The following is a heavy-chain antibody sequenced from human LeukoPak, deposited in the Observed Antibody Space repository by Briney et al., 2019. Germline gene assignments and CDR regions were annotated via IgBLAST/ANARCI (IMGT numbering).Heavy chain of an antibody. V-gene: IGHV3-7*01. Sequence: PGGSLRLSCAASGFTFSSYWMTWVRQAPGKGLEWLANIKEDGSEKYYVDSVKGRFTISRDNAKNSLYLQMNSLRAEDTAVYYCARRPTIGGIDYWGQGTLVTVSS. D-gene: IGHD4/OR15-4a*01. CDR1: GFTFSSYW. CDR2: IKEDGSEK. J-gene: IGHJ4*02. CDR3: ARRPTIGGIDY.